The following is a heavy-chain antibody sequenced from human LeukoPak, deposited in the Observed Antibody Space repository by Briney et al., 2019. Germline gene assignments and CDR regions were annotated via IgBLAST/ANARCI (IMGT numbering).Heavy chain of an antibody. D-gene: IGHD3-10*01. V-gene: IGHV4-30-4*01. CDR2: IYYSGST. CDR1: GGSISGGDYY. CDR3: AREDRFGGMDRWG. Sequence: SQTLSLTCTVSGGSISGGDYYWSWIRQPPGKGLEWIGYIYYSGSTYYNPSLKSRVTISVDTSKNQFSLKLSSVTAADTAVYYCAREDRFGGMDRWGGGQGTLVTVSS. J-gene: IGHJ4*02.